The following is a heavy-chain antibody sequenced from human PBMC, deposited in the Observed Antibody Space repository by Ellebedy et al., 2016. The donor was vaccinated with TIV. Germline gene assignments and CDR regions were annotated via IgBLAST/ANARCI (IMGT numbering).Heavy chain of an antibody. D-gene: IGHD5-12*01. CDR1: GNSFSSYW. CDR3: VCTPGYSGYDYGWFDP. J-gene: IGHJ5*02. CDR2: IYPGDSDT. Sequence: GESLKISCKGSGNSFSSYWIGWVRQMPGKGLEWMGIIYPGDSDTTYSPSFQGQVTIPADKSVNTAYLQWSSLEASDSAMYYCVCTPGYSGYDYGWFDPWGQGTLVTVSS. V-gene: IGHV5-51*01.